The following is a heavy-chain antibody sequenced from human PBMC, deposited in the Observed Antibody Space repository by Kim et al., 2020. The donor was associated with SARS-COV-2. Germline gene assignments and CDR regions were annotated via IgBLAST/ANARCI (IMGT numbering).Heavy chain of an antibody. CDR1: GGSISSSSYY. D-gene: IGHD3-3*01. J-gene: IGHJ6*03. CDR3: ATQGYYDFWSGYYYYMDV. CDR2: IYYSGST. V-gene: IGHV4-39*01. Sequence: SETLSLTCTVSGGSISSSSYYWGWIRQPPGKGLEWIGSIYYSGSTYYNPSLKSRVTISVDTSKNQFSLKLSSVTAADTAVYYCATQGYYDFWSGYYYYMDVGGKGTTVTVSS.